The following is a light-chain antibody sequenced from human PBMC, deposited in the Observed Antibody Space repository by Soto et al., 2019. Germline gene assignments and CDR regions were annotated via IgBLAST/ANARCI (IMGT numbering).Light chain of an antibody. V-gene: IGLV1-47*02. J-gene: IGLJ2*01. Sequence: QSVLTQPPSASGTPGQRVFISCSGSSSNIGGTNYAYWYQQLPGAAPKLLMHSNNLRPSGVPERISGSKSGTSASLAISGLRSEDEADYYCGGWDDSLSGPVFGGGTKVTVL. CDR2: SNN. CDR3: GGWDDSLSGPV. CDR1: SSNIGGTNY.